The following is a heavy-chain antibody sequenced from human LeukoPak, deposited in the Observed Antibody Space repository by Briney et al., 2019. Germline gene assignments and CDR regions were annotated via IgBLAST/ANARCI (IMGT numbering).Heavy chain of an antibody. CDR3: ARVMGRYCSSNSCYVDY. D-gene: IGHD2-2*01. CDR2: ISYDGSNK. V-gene: IGHV3-30*03. Sequence: SGGSLRLSCAASGFTFSDYNMRWIRQAPGKGLEWVAVISYDGSNKYYADSVKGRFTISRDNSKNTLYLQMNSLRAEDTAVYYCARVMGRYCSSNSCYVDYWGQGTLVTVSS. J-gene: IGHJ4*02. CDR1: GFTFSDYN.